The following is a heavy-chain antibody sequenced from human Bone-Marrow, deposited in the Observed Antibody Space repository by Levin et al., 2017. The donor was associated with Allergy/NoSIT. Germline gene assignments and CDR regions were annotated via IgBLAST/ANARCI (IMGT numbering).Heavy chain of an antibody. V-gene: IGHV4-34*01. Sequence: SETLSLTCAVYGGSFSGYYWSWIRQPPGKGLEWIGEINHSGSTNYNPSLKSRVTISVDTSKNQFSLKLSSVTAADTAVYYCARGQSWWVYYYMDGWGKGTTVTVSS. D-gene: IGHD2-15*01. J-gene: IGHJ6*03. CDR2: INHSGST. CDR1: GGSFSGYY. CDR3: ARGQSWWVYYYMDG.